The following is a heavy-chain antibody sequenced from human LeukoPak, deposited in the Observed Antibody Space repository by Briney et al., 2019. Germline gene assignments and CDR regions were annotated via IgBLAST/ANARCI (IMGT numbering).Heavy chain of an antibody. Sequence: QPGGSLRLSCAASGFTFSTYWMHWVRQAPGKGLVWVSRISNDGSSTSFADSVKGRFTISRDNSKNTLYLQMNSLRAEDTAVYYCARDSSGYYYYAFDIRGQGTMVTVSS. D-gene: IGHD3-22*01. CDR1: GFTFSTYW. CDR2: ISNDGSST. V-gene: IGHV3-74*01. J-gene: IGHJ3*02. CDR3: ARDSSGYYYYAFDI.